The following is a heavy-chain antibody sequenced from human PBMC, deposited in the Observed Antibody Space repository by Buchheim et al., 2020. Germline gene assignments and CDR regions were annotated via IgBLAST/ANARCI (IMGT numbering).Heavy chain of an antibody. CDR1: GGSINSSPYY. CDR2: ISYRGST. J-gene: IGHJ4*02. CDR3: ARVSEYTTGYGGFAY. V-gene: IGHV4-31*03. Sequence: QVQLQESGPGLVKPSQTLSLTCTVSGGSINSSPYYWSWIRQHPGKGLEWIGYISYRGSTTYNPPLKSRITISLDTSENQFSLRLSSVTAADTAVYHCARVSEYTTGYGGFAYWGQGTL. D-gene: IGHD4-23*01.